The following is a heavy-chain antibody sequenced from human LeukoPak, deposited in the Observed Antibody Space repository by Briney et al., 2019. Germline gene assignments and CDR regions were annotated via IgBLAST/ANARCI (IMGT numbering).Heavy chain of an antibody. V-gene: IGHV1-46*01. CDR2: INPSGGSA. CDR1: GYTFTNYY. J-gene: IGHJ4*02. Sequence: ASVKVSCKASGYTFTNYYMYWVRQAPGQGLECMGIINPSGGSASYAQKFRGRVTMTRDTSTSTVYMELSSLRSEDTAVYYCARGAAPIDYWGQGTLVTVSS. CDR3: ARGAAPIDY.